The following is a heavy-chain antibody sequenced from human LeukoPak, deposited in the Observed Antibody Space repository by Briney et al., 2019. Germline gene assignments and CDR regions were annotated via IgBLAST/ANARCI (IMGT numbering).Heavy chain of an antibody. J-gene: IGHJ4*02. Sequence: PSETLSLTCTVSGYSISSGYYWGWIRQPPGKGLEWIGSIFHSGSTYYNPSLKSRVTISVDTSKNQFSLKLSSVTAADTAVYYCASRKPYSSSWYYFDYWGQGTLVTVSS. V-gene: IGHV4-38-2*02. CDR2: IFHSGST. CDR1: GYSISSGYY. CDR3: ASRKPYSSSWYYFDY. D-gene: IGHD6-13*01.